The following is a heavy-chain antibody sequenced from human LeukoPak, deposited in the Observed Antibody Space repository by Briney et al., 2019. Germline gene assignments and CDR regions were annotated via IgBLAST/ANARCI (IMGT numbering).Heavy chain of an antibody. CDR3: AKHPAFDI. CDR2: INSDGTGT. J-gene: IGHJ3*02. V-gene: IGHV3-74*03. Sequence: GGSLRLSCEASGFTFSSYSMNWVRQPPGKGPVWVSRINSDGTGTMYADSVKGRFTISRDNAKNTLYLQMNSLRAEDTAVYYCAKHPAFDIWGQGTMVTVSS. CDR1: GFTFSSYS.